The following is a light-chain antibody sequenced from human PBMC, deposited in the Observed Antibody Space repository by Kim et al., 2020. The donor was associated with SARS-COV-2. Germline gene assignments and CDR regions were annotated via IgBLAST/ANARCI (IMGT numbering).Light chain of an antibody. V-gene: IGKV3-11*01. CDR1: QSVYSY. CDR3: QQRET. Sequence: AALSLSPEASAAHSCLASQSVYSYFAWYQQKPGQAPRLLIYDFSNRATAAPARFSGYGSGTDFTLTISSLEPEDFAVYYCQQRETFGPGTKVDIK. J-gene: IGKJ3*01. CDR2: DFS.